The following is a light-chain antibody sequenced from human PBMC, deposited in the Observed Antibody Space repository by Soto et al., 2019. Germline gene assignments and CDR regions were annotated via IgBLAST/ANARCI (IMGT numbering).Light chain of an antibody. CDR3: QQHISWPLT. Sequence: VVLTQSPATLSLSPGERATLSCRASRHVYINALGWYQQKPGRTPTLLIYGASTRATDVPDRFSATGSGTDFSLTISRVEPEDSAVYYCQQHISWPLTFGGGTKVEIK. CDR2: GAS. CDR1: RHVYINA. V-gene: IGKV3D-20*02. J-gene: IGKJ4*01.